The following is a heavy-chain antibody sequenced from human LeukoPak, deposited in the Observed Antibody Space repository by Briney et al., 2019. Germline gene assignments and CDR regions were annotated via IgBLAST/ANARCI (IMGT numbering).Heavy chain of an antibody. V-gene: IGHV4-30-2*01. CDR3: ARGIGVCSSTSCYLAWFDP. Sequence: PSQTLSLTCTVSGGSISSGGYYWSWIRQPPGKGLEWIGYIYHSGSTYYNPSLKSRVTISVDRSKNQFSLKLSSVTAADTAVYYCARGIGVCSSTSCYLAWFDPWGQGTLVTVSS. CDR1: GGSISSGGYY. CDR2: IYHSGST. D-gene: IGHD2-2*01. J-gene: IGHJ5*02.